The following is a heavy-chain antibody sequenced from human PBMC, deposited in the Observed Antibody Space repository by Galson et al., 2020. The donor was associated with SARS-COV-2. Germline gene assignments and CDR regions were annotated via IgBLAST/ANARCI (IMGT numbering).Heavy chain of an antibody. CDR3: ARDQDGYNDF. CDR1: GFTFRENW. V-gene: IGHV3-7*01. Sequence: PGGSLRISCAASGFTFRENWMSWVRQAPGKGLEWVANIRQDGSETYYVDSVKGRFTVSSDSSKNSLYLQMNSLRAEDTAVYYCARDQDGYNDFWGQGTLVTVSS. D-gene: IGHD5-12*01. CDR2: IRQDGSET. J-gene: IGHJ4*02.